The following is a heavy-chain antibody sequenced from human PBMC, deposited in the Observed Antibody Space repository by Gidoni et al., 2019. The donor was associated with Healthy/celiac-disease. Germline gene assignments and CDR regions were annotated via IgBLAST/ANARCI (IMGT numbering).Heavy chain of an antibody. CDR1: GYSISSGYY. J-gene: IGHJ5*02. D-gene: IGHD6-6*01. V-gene: IGHV4-38-2*02. CDR2: IYHSGST. CDR3: ARDISRDSSSSGAWFDP. Sequence: QVQLQESGPGLVKPSETLSPTCTVSGYSISSGYYWGWIRQPPGKGLEWIGSIYHSGSTYYNPSLKSRVTISVDTSKNQFSLKLSSVTAADTAVYYCARDISRDSSSSGAWFDPWGQGTLVTVSS.